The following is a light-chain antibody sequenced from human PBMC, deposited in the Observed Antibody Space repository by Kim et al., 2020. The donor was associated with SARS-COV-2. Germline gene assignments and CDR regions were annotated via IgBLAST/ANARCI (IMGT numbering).Light chain of an antibody. Sequence: PGERATLSCRASQSVSSYLAWYQQKPGQAPRLLIYDAFNRATGIPARFSGSGSGTDFTLTISSLGPEDFAVYYCQQRHIWPITFGQGTRLEIK. J-gene: IGKJ5*01. CDR1: QSVSSY. CDR2: DAF. CDR3: QQRHIWPIT. V-gene: IGKV3-11*01.